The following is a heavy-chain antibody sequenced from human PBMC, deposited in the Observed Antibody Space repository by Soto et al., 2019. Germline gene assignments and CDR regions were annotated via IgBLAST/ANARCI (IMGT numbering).Heavy chain of an antibody. D-gene: IGHD6-13*01. CDR3: ARAAAGTRSGMDV. Sequence: DSVKVSFKASGYPFTSYGISLVRQAPGQGLEWMGWISAYNGNTNYAQKLQGRVTMTTDTSTSTAYMELRSLRSDDTAVYYCARAAAGTRSGMDVWGQGTTVTVSS. V-gene: IGHV1-18*01. J-gene: IGHJ6*02. CDR1: GYPFTSYG. CDR2: ISAYNGNT.